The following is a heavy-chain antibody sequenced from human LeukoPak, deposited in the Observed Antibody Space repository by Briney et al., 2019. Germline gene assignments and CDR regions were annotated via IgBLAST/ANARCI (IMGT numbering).Heavy chain of an antibody. D-gene: IGHD2-8*01. CDR3: ARRPMVPYYYYYMDV. CDR1: GDSISGSNYY. V-gene: IGHV4-39*01. CDR2: IYYSGST. Sequence: PSETLSLTCTVSGDSISGSNYYWGWVRQPPGKGLEWIGSIYYSGSTYYNPSLKSRVTISVDTSKNQFSLKLSSVTAADTAVYYCARRPMVPYYYYYMDVWGKGTTVTVSS. J-gene: IGHJ6*03.